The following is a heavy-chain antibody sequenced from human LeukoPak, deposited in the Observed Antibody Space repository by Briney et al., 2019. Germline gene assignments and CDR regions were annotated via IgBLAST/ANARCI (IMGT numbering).Heavy chain of an antibody. CDR3: ARVPRSSSSDDYFDY. J-gene: IGHJ4*02. D-gene: IGHD6-6*01. V-gene: IGHV4-39*07. CDR1: GGSISSSSYC. CDR2: IYDSGST. Sequence: SETLSLTCTVSGGSISSSSYCWGWLRQPPGKGLEWIVSIYDSGSTYYNPSLKRRVTISVHTSKNPFSLKLSSVTAADTAVYYCARVPRSSSSDDYFDYWGQGTLVTVSS.